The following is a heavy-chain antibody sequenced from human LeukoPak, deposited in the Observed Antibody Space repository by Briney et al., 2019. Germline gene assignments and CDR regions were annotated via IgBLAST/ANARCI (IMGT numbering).Heavy chain of an antibody. CDR2: ISSSGSYI. D-gene: IGHD1-1*01. CDR3: AKGNWRYFDY. Sequence: NPGGSLRLSCAASGFTLSRYSMNWVRQAPGMGLEWVSSISSSGSYIYYADSVKGRFTISRDNSKNTLYLQMNSLGADDTAVYYCAKGNWRYFDYWGQGTLVTVSS. J-gene: IGHJ4*02. CDR1: GFTLSRYS. V-gene: IGHV3-21*04.